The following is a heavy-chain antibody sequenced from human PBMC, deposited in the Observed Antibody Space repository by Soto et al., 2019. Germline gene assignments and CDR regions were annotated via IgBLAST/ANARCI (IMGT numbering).Heavy chain of an antibody. J-gene: IGHJ5*02. CDR1: GFTFSNYW. V-gene: IGHV3-48*02. CDR2: ISSSSSTI. Sequence: GESLKISCAASGFTFSNYWMNWVRQAPGKGLEWVSYISSSSSTIYYADSVKGRFTISRDNAKNSLYLQMNSLRDEDTAVYYCARESRFLEWLYLNWFDPWGQGTLVTVSS. D-gene: IGHD3-3*01. CDR3: ARESRFLEWLYLNWFDP.